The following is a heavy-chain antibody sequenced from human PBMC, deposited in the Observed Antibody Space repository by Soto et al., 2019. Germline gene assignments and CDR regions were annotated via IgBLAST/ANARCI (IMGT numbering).Heavy chain of an antibody. CDR2: IYYSGST. V-gene: IGHV4-39*01. D-gene: IGHD3-3*01. J-gene: IGHJ4*02. Sequence: SETLSLTCTVSGGSISSSSYYWGWIRQPPGKGLEWIGSIYYSGSTYYNPSLKSRVTISVDTSKNQFSLKLSSVTAADTAVYYCARNQFYRFPYYFDYWGQGTLVTVSS. CDR3: ARNQFYRFPYYFDY. CDR1: GGSISSSSYY.